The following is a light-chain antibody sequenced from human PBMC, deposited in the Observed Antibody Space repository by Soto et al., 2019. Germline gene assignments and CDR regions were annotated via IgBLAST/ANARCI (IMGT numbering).Light chain of an antibody. CDR2: SAS. J-gene: IGKJ5*01. Sequence: EIAMTQSPATLSVSPGERATLSCRASQSVSSNLAWYQQKPGQAPRLLIYSASTRATGIPARFSGSGSGTEFTLTISSLQSEDFAVYYCQQYNNWPYTFGQRTRLEIK. V-gene: IGKV3-15*01. CDR3: QQYNNWPYT. CDR1: QSVSSN.